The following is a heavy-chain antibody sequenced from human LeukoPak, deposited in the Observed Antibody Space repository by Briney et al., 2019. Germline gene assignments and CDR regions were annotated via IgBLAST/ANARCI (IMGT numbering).Heavy chain of an antibody. CDR2: ISGGSRSI. Sequence: GGSLRLSCAASGFTFSDYTMNWVRQAPGTGLEWVSSISGGSRSIYYVDSVKGRFTISRDNAKNSLYLQVNSLRAEDTAIYYCARDYFYCGGDCFVDYWGQGTLVTVSS. CDR1: GFTFSDYT. J-gene: IGHJ4*02. D-gene: IGHD2-21*02. V-gene: IGHV3-21*04. CDR3: ARDYFYCGGDCFVDY.